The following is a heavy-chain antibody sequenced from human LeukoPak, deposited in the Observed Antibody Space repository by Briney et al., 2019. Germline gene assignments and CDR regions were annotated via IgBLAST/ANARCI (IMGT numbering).Heavy chain of an antibody. CDR1: GFSLSTSGVG. D-gene: IGHD2-15*01. Sequence: SGPTLVTPTQTLTLTCTFSGFSLSTSGVGVGWIRQPPGKALEWLAPIYWDDDKRYSPSLKSRLTITKDTSKNQVVLTMTNMDPVDTATYYCAHEGYCSGGSCYSTGWFDPWGQGTLVTVSS. J-gene: IGHJ5*02. CDR2: IYWDDDK. CDR3: AHEGYCSGGSCYSTGWFDP. V-gene: IGHV2-5*02.